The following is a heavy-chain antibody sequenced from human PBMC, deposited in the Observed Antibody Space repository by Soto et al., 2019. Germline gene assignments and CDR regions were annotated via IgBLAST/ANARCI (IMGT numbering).Heavy chain of an antibody. CDR3: ARDCVPAASDYYGMDV. D-gene: IGHD2-2*01. J-gene: IGHJ6*02. Sequence: GSLRLSCAASGFTFSSYSMNWVRQAPGKGLEWVSSISSSSSYIYYADSVKGRFTISRDNAKNSLYLQMNSLRAEDTAVYYCARDCVPAASDYYGMDVWGQGTTVTVSS. V-gene: IGHV3-21*01. CDR1: GFTFSSYS. CDR2: ISSSSSYI.